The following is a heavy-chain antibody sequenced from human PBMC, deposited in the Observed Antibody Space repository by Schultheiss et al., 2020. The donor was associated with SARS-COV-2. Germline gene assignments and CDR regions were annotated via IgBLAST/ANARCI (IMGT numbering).Heavy chain of an antibody. J-gene: IGHJ6*02. CDR2: INTNNGNT. CDR3: ARARKVQLFLEWFRYYDMDV. CDR1: GGTFSSYA. Sequence: GGSLRLSCKASGGTFSSYAISWVRQAPGQGLEWMGWINTNNGNTQYSQRFQRRVTFSRDKFAGTAYMELTSLRPEDTATYYCARARKVQLFLEWFRYYDMDVWGQGTTVTVSS. D-gene: IGHD3-3*01. V-gene: IGHV1-3*04.